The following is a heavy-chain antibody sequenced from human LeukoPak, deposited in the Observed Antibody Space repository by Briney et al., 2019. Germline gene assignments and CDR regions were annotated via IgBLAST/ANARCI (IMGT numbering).Heavy chain of an antibody. D-gene: IGHD3-3*01. CDR3: ARYNYDFWSGYSKWFDP. V-gene: IGHV4-59*01. J-gene: IGHJ5*02. Sequence: SETLSLTCTVSGGSISSYYWSWIRQPPGKGLEWIGYIYYSGSTNYNSSLKSRVTISVDTSKNQFSLKLSSVTAADTAVYYCARYNYDFWSGYSKWFDPWGQGTLVTVSS. CDR2: IYYSGST. CDR1: GGSISSYY.